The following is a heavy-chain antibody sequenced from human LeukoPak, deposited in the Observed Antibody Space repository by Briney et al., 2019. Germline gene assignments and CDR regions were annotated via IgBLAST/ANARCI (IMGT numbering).Heavy chain of an antibody. CDR3: ARDRLRGYGGVDY. J-gene: IGHJ4*02. D-gene: IGHD1-26*01. CDR2: ISSSGSTI. Sequence: GGSLRLSCAASGFTFSDYYMSWIRQAPGQGLEWVAYISSSGSTIYYADSVKGRFTISRDNAQNSLYLQVNSLRAEDTAVYYCARDRLRGYGGVDYWGQGTLVTVSS. CDR1: GFTFSDYY. V-gene: IGHV3-11*04.